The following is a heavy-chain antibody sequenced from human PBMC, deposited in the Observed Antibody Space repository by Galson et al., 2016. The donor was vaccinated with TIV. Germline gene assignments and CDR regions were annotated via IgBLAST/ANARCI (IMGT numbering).Heavy chain of an antibody. V-gene: IGHV3-30*02. D-gene: IGHD3-22*01. Sequence: SLRLSCAASGFMFSTYGMHWVRQSPGKGLEWVALIRYDGSEKYVADSVKGRFIISRDNSRNMLYLQMNSVRVDDTGLYYCAKDSEYYFDTSGYYFPLDHWGQGTLVTVSS. CDR1: GFMFSTYG. CDR2: IRYDGSEK. CDR3: AKDSEYYFDTSGYYFPLDH. J-gene: IGHJ4*02.